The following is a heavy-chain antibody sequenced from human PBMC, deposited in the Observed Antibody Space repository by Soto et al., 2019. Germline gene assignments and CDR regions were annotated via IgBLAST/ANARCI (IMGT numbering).Heavy chain of an antibody. Sequence: EVQLLESGGALVHPGGSLRLSCAASGFTFSTYAMSWVRQTPGQGLEWVSAISGGGTDTYYADSVKGRFTISRDNSKNTLYLQMNSLRAEDTAIYYCAKKWGGLNPLEDWGQGTLVTVSS. CDR3: AKKWGGLNPLED. CDR1: GFTFSTYA. CDR2: ISGGGTDT. V-gene: IGHV3-23*01. D-gene: IGHD3-3*01. J-gene: IGHJ4*02.